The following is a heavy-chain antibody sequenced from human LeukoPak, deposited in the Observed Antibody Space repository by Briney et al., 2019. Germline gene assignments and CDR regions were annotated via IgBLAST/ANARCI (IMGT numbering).Heavy chain of an antibody. Sequence: GGSQRLSYAASGYTFSYYGMHWVRQAPGKGLEWVAFIRYDGSNKDYVDSVKGRFTISRDNSKNTLYLQMDSLRAEDTSVYYCAKSSGRQDIPSFDLCGQGNPGH. J-gene: IGHJ4*02. D-gene: IGHD2-15*01. V-gene: IGHV3-30*02. CDR2: IRYDGSNK. CDR3: AKSSGRQDIPSFDL. CDR1: GYTFSYYG.